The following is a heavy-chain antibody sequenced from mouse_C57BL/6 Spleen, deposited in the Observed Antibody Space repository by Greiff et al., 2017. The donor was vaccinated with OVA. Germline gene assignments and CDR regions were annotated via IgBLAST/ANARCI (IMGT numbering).Heavy chain of an antibody. D-gene: IGHD6-1*01. J-gene: IGHJ4*01. Sequence: QVQLKESGPGLVQPSQRLSITCTVSGFSLTSYGVHWVRQPPGKGLEWLGVIWSGGSTDYNAAFISRLSISKDNSKSQVFFKMNSLQADDTAIYYCAKTRLDHYYAMDYWGQGTSVTVSS. CDR1: GFSLTSYG. V-gene: IGHV2-4*01. CDR3: AKTRLDHYYAMDY. CDR2: IWSGGST.